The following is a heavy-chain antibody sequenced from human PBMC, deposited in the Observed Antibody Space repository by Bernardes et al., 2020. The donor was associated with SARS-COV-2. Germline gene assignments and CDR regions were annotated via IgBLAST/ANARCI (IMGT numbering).Heavy chain of an antibody. CDR2: INPSGGST. V-gene: IGHV1-46*01. Sequence: ASVKVSCKASGYTFTSYYMHWVRQAPGQGLEWMGIINPSGGSTSYAQKFQGRVTMTRDTSTSTVYMELSSLRSEDTAVYYCARDMSDTVNPHYYYYYYMDVWGKGTTVTVSS. D-gene: IGHD4-4*01. CDR3: ARDMSDTVNPHYYYYYYMDV. CDR1: GYTFTSYY. J-gene: IGHJ6*03.